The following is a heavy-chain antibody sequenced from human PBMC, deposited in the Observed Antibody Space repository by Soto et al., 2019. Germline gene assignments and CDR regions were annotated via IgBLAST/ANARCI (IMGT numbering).Heavy chain of an antibody. V-gene: IGHV3-33*01. CDR3: AREDIAVAGYYYGMDV. D-gene: IGHD6-19*01. Sequence: QVQLVESGGGVVQPGRSLRLSCAASGFTFSSYGMHWVRQAPGKGLEWVAVIWYDGSNKYYADSVKGRFTISRDNSKHTLYLQMNSLRAEDTAVYYCAREDIAVAGYYYGMDVWGQGTTVTVSS. J-gene: IGHJ6*02. CDR2: IWYDGSNK. CDR1: GFTFSSYG.